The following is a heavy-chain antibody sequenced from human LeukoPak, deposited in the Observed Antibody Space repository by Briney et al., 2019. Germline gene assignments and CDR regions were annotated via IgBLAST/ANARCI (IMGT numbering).Heavy chain of an antibody. J-gene: IGHJ4*02. CDR2: INPNSGGT. V-gene: IGHV1-2*02. D-gene: IGHD5-12*01. CDR3: ERANIVATMGFDY. Sequence: GASVKVSCKASGYTFTGYYMHWVRQAPGQGLEWMGWINPNSGGTNYAQKFQGRVTMTRDTSISTAYMELSRLRSDDTAVYYCERANIVATMGFDYWGQGTLVTVSS. CDR1: GYTFTGYY.